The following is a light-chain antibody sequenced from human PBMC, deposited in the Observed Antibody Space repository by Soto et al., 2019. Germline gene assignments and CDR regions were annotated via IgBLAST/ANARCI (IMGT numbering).Light chain of an antibody. CDR2: DAS. CDR3: QQYNNWPRT. J-gene: IGKJ5*01. V-gene: IGKV3D-15*01. CDR1: QRVSSN. Sequence: EIVLTQSPATLSLSPGGRATLSCRASQRVSSNLAWYQQKPGQAPRLLTYDASNRATGIPARFSGSASGTEFTLTISSLQSEDFAVYYCQQYNNWPRTFGQGTRLEIK.